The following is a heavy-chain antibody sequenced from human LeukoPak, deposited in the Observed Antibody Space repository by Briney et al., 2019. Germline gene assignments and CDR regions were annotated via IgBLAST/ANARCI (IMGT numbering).Heavy chain of an antibody. V-gene: IGHV4-39*01. CDR2: LHYTGST. CDR1: GGSLNSNNLY. D-gene: IGHD3-10*02. J-gene: IGHJ4*02. Sequence: PSETLSLTCTVSGGSLNSNNLYWGWIRQPPGKGLEWVGSLHYTGSTYYNPSLKSRVTISVDTSKNQFSLRLSSVTAADTAVYYCARHDLYVSPYDYWGQGTLVTVSS. CDR3: ARHDLYVSPYDY.